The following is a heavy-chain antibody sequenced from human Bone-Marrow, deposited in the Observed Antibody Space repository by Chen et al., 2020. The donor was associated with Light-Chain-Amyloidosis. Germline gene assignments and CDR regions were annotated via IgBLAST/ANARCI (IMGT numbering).Heavy chain of an antibody. CDR1: GYTFTGYY. Sequence: QVQLVQSGAEVKKPGASVKVSCKASGYTFTGYYMHWVRQAPGQGLEWMGWINPNSGGTNYAQKFQGWVTRTRDTSISTAYMELSRLRSDDTAVYYCARGEVTTSFYYYGMDVWGQGTTVTVSS. CDR2: INPNSGGT. CDR3: ARGEVTTSFYYYGMDV. V-gene: IGHV1-2*04. D-gene: IGHD4-17*01. J-gene: IGHJ6*02.